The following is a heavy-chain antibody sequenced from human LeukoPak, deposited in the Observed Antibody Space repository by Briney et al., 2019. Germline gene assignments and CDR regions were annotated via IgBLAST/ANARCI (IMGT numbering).Heavy chain of an antibody. CDR1: EFSFSDYS. Sequence: GGSLRVFCAASEFSFSDYSMNGVRQAPGEVLEWVSSISSSSSYMKYAESVRGRFTISRDNAKNSLYLHMSSLRAEDTAVYYCARLAGAGSSGFDYWGQGTLVTVSS. CDR2: ISSSSSYM. CDR3: ARLAGAGSSGFDY. J-gene: IGHJ4*02. D-gene: IGHD1-26*01. V-gene: IGHV3-21*01.